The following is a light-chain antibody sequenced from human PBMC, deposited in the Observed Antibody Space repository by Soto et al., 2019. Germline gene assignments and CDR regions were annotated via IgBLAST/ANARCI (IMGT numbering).Light chain of an antibody. Sequence: DVHMSQSPSSLSASVGDTFVISCGASENVRAYVNWYQQKPVNAPQLLXFAASNLKSGVPSRFRGAGGGTDFALTISGLQPEDFANYYCQESYNMFVWRCGQGTKVDIK. V-gene: IGKV1-39*01. CDR2: AAS. CDR3: QESYNMFVWR. CDR1: ENVRAY. J-gene: IGKJ1*01.